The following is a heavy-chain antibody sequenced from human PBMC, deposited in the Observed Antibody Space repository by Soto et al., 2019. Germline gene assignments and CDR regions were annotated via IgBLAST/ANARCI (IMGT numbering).Heavy chain of an antibody. D-gene: IGHD3-16*01. J-gene: IGHJ3*01. CDR3: AHAFGGTSWPNDAFDV. V-gene: IGHV2-5*02. CDR1: GFSFSAVGLG. CDR2: IYWDDDT. Sequence: ITRKESGPTRVKPTQTLPRPCIFFGFSFSAVGLGVGWIRQPPGKPLEWLALIYWDDDTRYRPSLKSRLTITKDSSKNQVVLTMTNMDPLDTATYYCAHAFGGTSWPNDAFDVWGQGTVVTVSS.